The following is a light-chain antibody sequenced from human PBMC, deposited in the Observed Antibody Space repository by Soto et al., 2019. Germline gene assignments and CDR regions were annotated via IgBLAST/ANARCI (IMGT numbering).Light chain of an antibody. CDR3: QQYDNFLLT. CDR2: DAT. V-gene: IGKV1-33*01. CDR1: QDISNY. J-gene: IGKJ4*01. Sequence: DIQMTQSPSSLSASVGDRVTISCQASQDISNYLNWYQQKPGRAPKLLIYDATSLETGVPSRFSGTGSGTDFNLTISSLQPEDFATYYCQQYDNFLLTFGGGTKVDIK.